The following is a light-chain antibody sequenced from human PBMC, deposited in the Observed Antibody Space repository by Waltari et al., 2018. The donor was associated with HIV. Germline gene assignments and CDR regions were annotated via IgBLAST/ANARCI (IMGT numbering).Light chain of an antibody. J-gene: IGLJ2*01. CDR1: SSDVGYYNF. CDR3: TSYTSATTVI. V-gene: IGLV2-14*01. CDR2: EVS. Sequence: QSALTQPASVSGSPGQSITISCTGTSSDVGYYNFVSWYQQHPGKAPKLIIYEVSNRPSGVSIRFSGSKSGNTASLTISGLQAEDEADYYCTSYTSATTVIFGGGTRLTV.